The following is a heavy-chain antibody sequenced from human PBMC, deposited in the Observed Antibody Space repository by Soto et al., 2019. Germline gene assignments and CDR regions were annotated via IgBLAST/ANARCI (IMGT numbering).Heavy chain of an antibody. CDR1: GGTFSTFG. V-gene: IGHV1-69*13. Sequence: ASVKVSCKTSGGTFSTFGISWVRQAPGQGLEWMGGIIPFFGTAEYSQKFEDRITITADESTNTVYMDLRSLTSEDTAIYYCARTAPMDAGDKYYYDFWGQGALVTSPQ. CDR3: ARTAPMDAGDKYYYDF. D-gene: IGHD3-16*01. J-gene: IGHJ4*02. CDR2: IIPFFGTA.